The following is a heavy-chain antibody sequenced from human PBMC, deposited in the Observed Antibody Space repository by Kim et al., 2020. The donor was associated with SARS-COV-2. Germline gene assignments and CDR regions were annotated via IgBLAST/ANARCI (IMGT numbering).Heavy chain of an antibody. CDR3: AREEVEWELLNY. CDR2: IYYSGST. J-gene: IGHJ4*02. Sequence: SETLSLTCTVSGGSVSSGSYYWSWIRQPPGKGLEWIGYIYYSGSTNYNPSLKSRVTISVDTSKNQFSLKLSSVTAADTAVYYCAREEVEWELLNYWGQGTLVTVSS. D-gene: IGHD1-26*01. V-gene: IGHV4-61*01. CDR1: GGSVSSGSYY.